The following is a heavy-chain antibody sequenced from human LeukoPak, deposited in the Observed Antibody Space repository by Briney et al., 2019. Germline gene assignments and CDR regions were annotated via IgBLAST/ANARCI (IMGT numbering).Heavy chain of an antibody. J-gene: IGHJ4*02. V-gene: IGHV3-7*01. D-gene: IGHD3-22*01. CDR2: IKQDGSEK. Sequence: GGSLRLSCAASGFTFSYYWMGWVRQAPGKGLEWVANIKQDGSEKYYADSVKGRFTISRDNSKNTLYLQMNSLRAEDAAVYYCAKEHYTNKYDSSGYFDYWGQGTLVTVSP. CDR1: GFTFSYYW. CDR3: AKEHYTNKYDSSGYFDY.